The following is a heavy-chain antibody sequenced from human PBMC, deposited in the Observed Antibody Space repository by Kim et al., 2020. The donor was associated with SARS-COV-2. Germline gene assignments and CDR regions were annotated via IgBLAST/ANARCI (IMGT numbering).Heavy chain of an antibody. J-gene: IGHJ6*02. CDR1: GFTFSSYS. Sequence: GGSLRLSCAASGFTFSSYSMNWVRQAPGKGLEWVSYISSSSSTIYYADSVKGRFTISRDNAKNSLYLQMNSLRDEDTAVYYCARDPEGATMVRGYYYGMDVWGQGTTVTVSS. D-gene: IGHD3-10*01. V-gene: IGHV3-48*02. CDR3: ARDPEGATMVRGYYYGMDV. CDR2: ISSSSSTI.